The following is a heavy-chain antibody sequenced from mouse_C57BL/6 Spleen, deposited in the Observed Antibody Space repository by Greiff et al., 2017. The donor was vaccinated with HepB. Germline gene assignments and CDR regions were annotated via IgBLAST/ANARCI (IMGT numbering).Heavy chain of an antibody. V-gene: IGHV1-55*01. D-gene: IGHD2-1*01. Sequence: VQLQQPGAELVKPGASVKMSCKASGYTFTSYWITWVKQRPGQGLEWIGDIYPGSSSTNYNEKFKSKATLTVDTSSSTAYMQLSSLTSEDSAVYYCARGRLYYVGYFDVWGTGTTVTVSS. CDR2: IYPGSSST. CDR1: GYTFTSYW. CDR3: ARGRLYYVGYFDV. J-gene: IGHJ1*03.